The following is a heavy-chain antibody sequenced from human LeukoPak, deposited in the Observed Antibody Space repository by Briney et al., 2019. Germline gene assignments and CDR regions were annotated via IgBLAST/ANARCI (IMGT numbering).Heavy chain of an antibody. CDR1: GFTLSSYW. CDR3: ARAVGYCRGGSCYAYYFDY. V-gene: IGHV3-7*03. Sequence: GGSLRLSCAASGFTLSSYWMSRVRQAPGKGLEWVANIKEDGSEKYYVDSMKGRFTKSRENAMNTMSRDNAKNSLYLEMNSLRAEDTAVYYCARAVGYCRGGSCYAYYFDYWGQGTLVTVSS. CDR2: IKEDGSEK. J-gene: IGHJ4*02. D-gene: IGHD2-15*01.